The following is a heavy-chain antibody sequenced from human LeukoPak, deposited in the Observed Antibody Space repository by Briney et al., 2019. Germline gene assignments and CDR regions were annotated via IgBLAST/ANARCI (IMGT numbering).Heavy chain of an antibody. V-gene: IGHV3-74*01. D-gene: IGHD5-24*01. Sequence: GGSLRLSCAASGFDFSSNWMHWVRQAPGKGLVWVSNINTDGSKTNYADSVKGRFTISRDNTKNTLHLQMNSLRAEDTAMYYCVIVFVEDGYNYWGQGTLVTVSS. CDR3: VIVFVEDGYNY. J-gene: IGHJ4*02. CDR1: GFDFSSNW. CDR2: INTDGSKT.